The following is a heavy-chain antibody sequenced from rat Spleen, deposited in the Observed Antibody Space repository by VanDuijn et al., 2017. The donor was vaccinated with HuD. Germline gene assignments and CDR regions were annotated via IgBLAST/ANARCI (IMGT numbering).Heavy chain of an antibody. V-gene: IGHV5-27*01. CDR2: ISTSGGST. CDR3: TRGTHYFDY. CDR1: GFTFSDYY. Sequence: EVQLVESGGGLVQPGRSLKLSCAASGFTFSDYYMAWVRQAPTKGLEWVATISTSGGSTYYRDSVKGRFTISRDNAKSTLYLQMNSLRSEDTATYYCTRGTHYFDYWGQGVMVTVSS. J-gene: IGHJ2*01.